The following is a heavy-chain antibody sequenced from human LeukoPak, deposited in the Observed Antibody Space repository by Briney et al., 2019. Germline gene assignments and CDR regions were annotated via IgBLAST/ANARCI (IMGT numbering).Heavy chain of an antibody. CDR1: GFTFSSYA. CDR3: AKDETYYDFWSGYT. D-gene: IGHD3-3*01. V-gene: IGHV3-30-3*01. J-gene: IGHJ4*02. Sequence: GGSLRLSCAASGFTFSSYAMHWVRQAPGKGLEWVAVISYDGSNKYYADSVKGRFTISRDNSKNTLYLQMNSLRAEDTAVYYCAKDETYYDFWSGYTWGQGTLVTVSS. CDR2: ISYDGSNK.